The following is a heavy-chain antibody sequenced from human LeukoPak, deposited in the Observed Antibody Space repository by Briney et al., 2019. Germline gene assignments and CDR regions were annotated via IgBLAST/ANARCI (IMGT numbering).Heavy chain of an antibody. J-gene: IGHJ4*02. CDR1: GYTFTSYD. CDR2: INPSGGST. D-gene: IGHD2-2*02. V-gene: IGHV1-46*01. Sequence: ASVKVSCKASGYTFTSYDINWVRQAPGQGLEWMGIINPSGGSTSYAQKFQGRVTMTRDTSTSTVYMELSSLRSEDTAVYYCAREGSDQLLYFDYWGQGTLVTVSS. CDR3: AREGSDQLLYFDY.